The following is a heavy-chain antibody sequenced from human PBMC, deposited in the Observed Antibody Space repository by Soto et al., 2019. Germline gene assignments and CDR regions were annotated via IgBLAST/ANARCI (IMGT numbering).Heavy chain of an antibody. D-gene: IGHD5-18*01. J-gene: IGHJ4*02. CDR2: IYYSGST. V-gene: IGHV4-59*08. Sequence: SETLSLTCTVSGGSISSYYWSWIRQPPGKGVEWIGYIYYSGSTNYNPSLKSRVTISVDTSKNQFSLKLSSVAAADTAVYYCASNSYGYTSYDYSGQGTLVTVSS. CDR3: ASNSYGYTSYDY. CDR1: GGSISSYY.